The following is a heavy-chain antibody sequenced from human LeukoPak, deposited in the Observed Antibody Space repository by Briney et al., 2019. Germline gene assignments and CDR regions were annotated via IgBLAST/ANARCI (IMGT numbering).Heavy chain of an antibody. V-gene: IGHV3-48*04. J-gene: IGHJ4*02. CDR1: GFTFSSYS. CDR3: ARDRGGSYSAIDY. CDR2: ISSSSSTM. Sequence: GGSLRLSCAASGFTFSSYSMNWVRQAPGKGLEWVSFISSSSSTMYYADSVKGRFTISRDNAKNSLYLQMNSLRAEDTAVYYCARDRGGSYSAIDYWGQGTLVTVSS. D-gene: IGHD1-26*01.